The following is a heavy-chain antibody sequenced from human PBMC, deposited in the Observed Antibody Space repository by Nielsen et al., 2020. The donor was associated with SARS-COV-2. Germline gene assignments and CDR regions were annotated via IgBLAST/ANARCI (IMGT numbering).Heavy chain of an antibody. D-gene: IGHD3/OR15-3a*01. CDR3: ARARATIFGLVMSYGMDV. V-gene: IGHV1-2*06. CDR1: GYTFTDYY. Sequence: ASVKVSCKASGYTFTDYYIHWVRQAPGQGLEWMGLINPYSGGTNYAQKFQGTVTMTRGASISTVYMELTSDDTAVYYCARARATIFGLVMSYGMDVWGQGTTVAVSS. CDR2: INPYSGGT. J-gene: IGHJ6*02.